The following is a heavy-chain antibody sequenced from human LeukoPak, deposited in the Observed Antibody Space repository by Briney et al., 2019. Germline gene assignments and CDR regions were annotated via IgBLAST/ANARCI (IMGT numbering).Heavy chain of an antibody. V-gene: IGHV2-5*02. CDR2: IYWDDDR. J-gene: IGHJ4*02. Sequence: SGPTLLHPTPTLTLTCTFSGFSLNTRGVGVGWIRQPPGRALEWLALIYWDDDRRYSPSLKSRLTITKDTSKNQVVLTMTNMDPVDTATYFCAHRKNYYDSSVFDIWGQGTLVTVSS. CDR1: GFSLNTRGVG. CDR3: AHRKNYYDSSVFDI. D-gene: IGHD3-22*01.